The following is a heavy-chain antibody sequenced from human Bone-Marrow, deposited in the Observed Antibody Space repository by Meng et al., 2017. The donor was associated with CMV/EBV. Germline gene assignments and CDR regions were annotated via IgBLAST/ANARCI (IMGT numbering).Heavy chain of an antibody. CDR1: GFTFSRYW. J-gene: IGHJ5*02. CDR3: ARDHEVVVVPAATNWFDP. Sequence: GESLKISCAASGFTFSRYWMSWVRQAPGKGLEWVANIKEDGSEKYYVDSVKGRFTISRDNAKNSLYLQMNSLRAEDTAVYYCARDHEVVVVPAATNWFDPWGQGTLVTVSS. V-gene: IGHV3-7*01. CDR2: IKEDGSEK. D-gene: IGHD2-2*01.